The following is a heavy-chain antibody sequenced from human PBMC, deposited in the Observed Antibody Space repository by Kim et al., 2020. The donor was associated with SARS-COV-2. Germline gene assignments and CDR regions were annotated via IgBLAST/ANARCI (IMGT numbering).Heavy chain of an antibody. CDR3: ARLGIMGGAFDI. J-gene: IGHJ3*02. V-gene: IGHV4-59*08. Sequence: NYNPSLKSRVTISVDTSKNQFSLKLSSVTAADTAVYYCARLGIMGGAFDIWGQGTMVTVSS. D-gene: IGHD1-26*01.